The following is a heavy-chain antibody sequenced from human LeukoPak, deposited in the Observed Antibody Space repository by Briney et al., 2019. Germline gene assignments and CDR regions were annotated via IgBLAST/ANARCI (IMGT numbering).Heavy chain of an antibody. V-gene: IGHV1-24*01. J-gene: IGHJ4*02. CDR2: FDPEDGET. D-gene: IGHD5-24*01. Sequence: ASVKVSCKVSGYTLTELSMHWVRQAPGKGLEWMGGFDPEDGETIYAQKFQGRVTMTRDTSTSTVYMELSSLRSEDTAVYYCARDRRGEMATTFDYWGQGTLVTVSS. CDR3: ARDRRGEMATTFDY. CDR1: GYTLTELS.